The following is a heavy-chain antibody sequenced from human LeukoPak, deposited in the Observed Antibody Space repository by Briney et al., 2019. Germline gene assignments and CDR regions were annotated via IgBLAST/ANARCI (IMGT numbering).Heavy chain of an antibody. Sequence: NPGGSLRLSCAASGFTFSSYSMNWVRQAPGKGLEWVSSISSSSSYIYYADSVKGRFTISRDNAKNSLYLQMNSLRAEDTAVYYCARFGPSPDYGDYVNGYFDYWGQGTLVTVSS. CDR3: ARFGPSPDYGDYVNGYFDY. J-gene: IGHJ4*02. CDR1: GFTFSSYS. D-gene: IGHD4-17*01. CDR2: ISSSSSYI. V-gene: IGHV3-21*01.